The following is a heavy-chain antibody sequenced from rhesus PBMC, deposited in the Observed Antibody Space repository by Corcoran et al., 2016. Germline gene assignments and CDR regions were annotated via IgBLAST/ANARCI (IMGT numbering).Heavy chain of an antibody. CDR2: IDPSDSDA. J-gene: IGHJ4*01. CDR1: GYSFTSSW. V-gene: IGHV5-2*01. CDR3: AKDYSGSWNSGLDY. D-gene: IGHD6-25*01. Sequence: EVQLVQSEAEVTRPGESLTISCKTSGYSFTSSWFTWVRPMPGAGREWRGAIDPSDSDARYSPSFQGQVTISVDKSISTAYLQWTRLKASDSATYYCAKDYSGSWNSGLDYWGQGVLVTVSS.